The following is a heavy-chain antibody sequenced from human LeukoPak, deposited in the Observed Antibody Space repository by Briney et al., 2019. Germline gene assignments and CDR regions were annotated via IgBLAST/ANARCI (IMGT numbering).Heavy chain of an antibody. CDR1: GGTFSSYA. D-gene: IGHD5-24*01. CDR3: ARESEMATWAFDY. CDR2: IIPILGIA. Sequence: SVKVSCKASGGTFSSYAISWVRQAPGQGLEWMGRIIPILGIANCAQKFQGRVTITEDKSTRTAYMELSSLRSEDTAVYFCARESEMATWAFDYWGQGTLVTVSS. J-gene: IGHJ4*02. V-gene: IGHV1-69*04.